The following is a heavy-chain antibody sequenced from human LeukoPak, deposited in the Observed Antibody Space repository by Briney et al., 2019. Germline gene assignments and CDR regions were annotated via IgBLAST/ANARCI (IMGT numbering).Heavy chain of an antibody. J-gene: IGHJ5*02. CDR2: MNPNSGNT. V-gene: IGHV1-8*01. CDR3: ARAVGVNWFDP. Sequence: ASVKVSCKASGYTFTSYDINWVRQATGQGLEWMGWMNPNSGNTGYAQKFQGRVTITADESTSTAYMELSSLRSEDTAVYYCARAVGVNWFDPWGQGTLVTVSS. CDR1: GYTFTSYD. D-gene: IGHD3-10*01.